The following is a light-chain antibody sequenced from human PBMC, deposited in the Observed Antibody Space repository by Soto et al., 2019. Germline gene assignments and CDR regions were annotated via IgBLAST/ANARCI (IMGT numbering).Light chain of an antibody. CDR3: EQFSRYPLT. V-gene: IGKV3-20*01. CDR1: QSVRNNY. CDR2: DAS. J-gene: IGKJ4*01. Sequence: IVKTQSPPTMSVSRGDRATXSCRASQSVRNNYLAWYQQKPGYAPRLLIYDASIRATGIPDWFSGGGSGTDFTLTISRLEPEDFAVYYCEQFSRYPLTFGGGTKV.